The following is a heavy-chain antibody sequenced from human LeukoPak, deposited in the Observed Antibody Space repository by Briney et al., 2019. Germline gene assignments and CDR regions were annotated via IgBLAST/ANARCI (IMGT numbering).Heavy chain of an antibody. CDR1: GYTLTELS. J-gene: IGHJ6*04. CDR3: ATPYTMVRGVSYYGMDV. Sequence: GASVKVSCKVSGYTLTELSMHWVRQAPGKRLEWMGGFDPEDGETIYAQKFQGRVTMTEDTSTDTAYMELSSLRSEDTAVYYCATPYTMVRGVSYYGMDVWGKGTTVTVSS. CDR2: FDPEDGET. D-gene: IGHD3-10*01. V-gene: IGHV1-24*01.